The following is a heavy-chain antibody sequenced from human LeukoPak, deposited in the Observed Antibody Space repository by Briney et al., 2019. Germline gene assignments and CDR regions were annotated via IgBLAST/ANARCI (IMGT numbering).Heavy chain of an antibody. J-gene: IGHJ4*02. CDR1: GFTFSSYA. D-gene: IGHD7-27*01. CDR2: ISGGGSGT. CDR3: ARTMWGFDY. Sequence: VGSLRLSYAPSGFTFSSYAMSWVRQAPGKGLEWVAVISGGGSGTYYADSVKGRFTISRDNPKRSLFLQMNSLRVEDTAVYYCARTMWGFDYWGQGTLVTVPS. V-gene: IGHV3-23*01.